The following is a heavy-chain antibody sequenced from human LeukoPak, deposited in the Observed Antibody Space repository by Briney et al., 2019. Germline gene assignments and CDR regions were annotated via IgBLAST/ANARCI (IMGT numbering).Heavy chain of an antibody. D-gene: IGHD5-18*01. Sequence: GGSLRLSCAASGFTFSSYGMHWVRQAPGKGLEWVAVISYDGSNKNYADSVKGRFTISRDNSKNTLYLQMNSLRAEDTALYYCAMNTPLAYWGQGTLVTVSS. CDR1: GFTFSSYG. J-gene: IGHJ4*02. V-gene: IGHV3-30*03. CDR3: AMNTPLAY. CDR2: ISYDGSNK.